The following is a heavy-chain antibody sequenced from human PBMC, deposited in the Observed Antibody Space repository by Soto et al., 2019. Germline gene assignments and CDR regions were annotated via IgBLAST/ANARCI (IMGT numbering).Heavy chain of an antibody. J-gene: IGHJ4*02. D-gene: IGHD2-15*01. Sequence: QVQLQESGPGLVKPSQTLSLTCTVSGGSISSGDYYWSWIRQPPGKGLEWIGYIYYSGSTYYNASLKSRVTISVDTSKNQFSLKLSSVTAADTAVYYCARGRRYCSGGSCYSVFDYWGQGTLVTVSS. CDR1: GGSISSGDYY. CDR2: IYYSGST. CDR3: ARGRRYCSGGSCYSVFDY. V-gene: IGHV4-30-4*01.